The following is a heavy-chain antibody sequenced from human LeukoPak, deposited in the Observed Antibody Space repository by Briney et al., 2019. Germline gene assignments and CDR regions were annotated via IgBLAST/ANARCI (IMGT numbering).Heavy chain of an antibody. J-gene: IGHJ4*02. D-gene: IGHD2-15*01. Sequence: SVKVSCKASGGTFSSYAISWVRQAPGQGLEWMGGIIPIFGTANYAQKFQGRVTITADESTSTAYMELSSLRSEDTAVYYCARDADCSGGSCYNFDYWGQGTLVTVSS. CDR3: ARDADCSGGSCYNFDY. CDR2: IIPIFGTA. V-gene: IGHV1-69*13. CDR1: GGTFSSYA.